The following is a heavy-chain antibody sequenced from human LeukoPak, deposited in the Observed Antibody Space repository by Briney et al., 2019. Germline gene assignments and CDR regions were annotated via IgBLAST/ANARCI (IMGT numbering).Heavy chain of an antibody. CDR1: GLTFSSYA. CDR2: VSCSGGTT. CDR3: AKDWNWNYYGSTVY. J-gene: IGHJ4*02. Sequence: GGSLRLSCAASGLTFSSYAMSWVRQAPGNGLEWVSGVSCSGGTTYYADSVKGRFTISRDNSKNTLYLQMNSLRAEDTAIYYCAKDWNWNYYGSTVYWGQGTLVTVSS. V-gene: IGHV3-23*01. D-gene: IGHD3-10*01.